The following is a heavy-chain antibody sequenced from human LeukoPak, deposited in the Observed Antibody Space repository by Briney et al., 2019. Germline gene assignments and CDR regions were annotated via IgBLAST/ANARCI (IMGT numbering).Heavy chain of an antibody. D-gene: IGHD3-22*01. V-gene: IGHV1-2*02. Sequence: ASVKVSCKASGYTLTGYYMHWVRQAPGQGLEWMGWINPNSGATNYAQKFQARVTMTRDTSISTAYMELSRLRSDDTAVYYCARGIAYYYDSPCDYWGQGILVTVSS. J-gene: IGHJ4*02. CDR2: INPNSGAT. CDR1: GYTLTGYY. CDR3: ARGIAYYYDSPCDY.